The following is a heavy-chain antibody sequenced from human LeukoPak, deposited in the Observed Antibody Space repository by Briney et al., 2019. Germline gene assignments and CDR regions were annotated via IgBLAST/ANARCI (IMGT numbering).Heavy chain of an antibody. V-gene: IGHV3-30*04. CDR1: GFTFSRYA. CDR3: ARDRRYYGSGSYYPLD. Sequence: PGGSLRLSCAASGFTFSRYAMHWVRQAPGKGLEWVAVISYDGSNKYYADSVKGRFTISRDNSKNTLYLQMNSLRAEDTAVYYCARDRRYYGSGSYYPLDWGQGTLVTVSS. D-gene: IGHD3-10*01. J-gene: IGHJ4*02. CDR2: ISYDGSNK.